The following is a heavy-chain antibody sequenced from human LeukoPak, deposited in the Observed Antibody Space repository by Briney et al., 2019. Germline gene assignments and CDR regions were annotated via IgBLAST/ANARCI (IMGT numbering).Heavy chain of an antibody. CDR3: ARGYSSSSYYYYYMDV. D-gene: IGHD6-6*01. V-gene: IGHV1-69*05. CDR1: GGTFSSYA. Sequence: ASVTVSCKASGGTFSSYAISWVRQAPGQGLEWMGGIIPIFGTANYAQKFQGRVTITTDESTSTAYMELSSLRSEDTAVYYCARGYSSSSYYYYYMDVWGKGTTVTVSS. J-gene: IGHJ6*03. CDR2: IIPIFGTA.